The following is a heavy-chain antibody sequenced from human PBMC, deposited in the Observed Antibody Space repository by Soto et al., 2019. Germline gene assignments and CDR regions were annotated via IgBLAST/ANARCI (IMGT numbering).Heavy chain of an antibody. V-gene: IGHV4-30-4*01. Sequence: QVQLLESGPGLVKPSQTLSLTCSVSGDSISNLDYFWAWIRQPPGQALEYIGYIYKSATTYYNPSFERRVAISGDTSKSQFSLNETSVTAADTAVYFCARGRYCLTGRCFPNWFDSWGQGALVTVSS. J-gene: IGHJ5*01. CDR1: GDSISNLDYF. CDR2: IYKSATT. D-gene: IGHD7-27*01. CDR3: ARGRYCLTGRCFPNWFDS.